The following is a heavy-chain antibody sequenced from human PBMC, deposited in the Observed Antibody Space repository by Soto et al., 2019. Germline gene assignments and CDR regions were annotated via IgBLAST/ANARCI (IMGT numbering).Heavy chain of an antibody. CDR1: GENIMGSGHY. J-gene: IGHJ4*02. V-gene: IGHV4-39*01. CDR3: YINGY. CDR2: FYYSGSP. D-gene: IGHD2-8*01. Sequence: SVTMSVTCTVAGENIMGSGHYWARKRQPPGKGLEWIGGFYYSGSPYYNPSLKSRVTISVDTSKNQFSLNLNSVTAADTAVYYCYINGYRGQGTLVTVSS.